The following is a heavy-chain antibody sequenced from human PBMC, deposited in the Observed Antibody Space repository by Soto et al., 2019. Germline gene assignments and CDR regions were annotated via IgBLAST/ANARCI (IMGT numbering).Heavy chain of an antibody. CDR3: ARGKEIPDFWNFDL. Sequence: ASVKVSCKASGYSFTDHYMHWVRQAPGQGLEWMGWIDPNSGGTKSTQRFQGRVTMTRDMSISTAYMELSRLRFDDTAVYYCARGKEIPDFWNFDLWGRGTLVTVSS. D-gene: IGHD2-2*02. V-gene: IGHV1-2*02. CDR1: GYSFTDHY. CDR2: IDPNSGGT. J-gene: IGHJ2*01.